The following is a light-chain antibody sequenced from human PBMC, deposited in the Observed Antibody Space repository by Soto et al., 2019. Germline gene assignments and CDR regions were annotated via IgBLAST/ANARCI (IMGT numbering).Light chain of an antibody. CDR1: QSVTTN. CDR3: QQYDRWPVT. Sequence: EVVMTQSPATLSVSPGERVTFSCRASQSVTTNLAWYQHKPGQSPRLLISDASTGASGIPPRCSGSGSGTEFTLTIARLQSADFAVYYCQQYDRWPVTFGGGTKVEIK. J-gene: IGKJ4*01. CDR2: DAS. V-gene: IGKV3-15*01.